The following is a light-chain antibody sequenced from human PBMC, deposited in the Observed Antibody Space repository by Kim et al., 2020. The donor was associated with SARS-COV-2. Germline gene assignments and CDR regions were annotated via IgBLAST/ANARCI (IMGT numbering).Light chain of an antibody. Sequence: QSITISCTGTSSDVGGYNYVSWYQQHPGTAPKLMIYDVSNRPSGVSNHFSGSKSGNTASLTISGLQAEDEADYYCSSYTSSSSSYVFGTGTKVTVL. V-gene: IGLV2-14*03. CDR2: DVS. J-gene: IGLJ1*01. CDR3: SSYTSSSSSYV. CDR1: SSDVGGYNY.